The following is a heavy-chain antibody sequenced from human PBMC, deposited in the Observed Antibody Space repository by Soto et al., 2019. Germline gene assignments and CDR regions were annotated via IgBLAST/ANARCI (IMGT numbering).Heavy chain of an antibody. CDR2: IYSGGYT. D-gene: IGHD3-16*01. Sequence: EVQLVESGGGLIQPGGSLRLSCAVSGFTVSNNYMSWVRQAPGKGLEGVSVIYSGGYTAYGDSVKGRFTISRDNSKTTLYLQTKSPGADDPGVVSGGTPPGGGGYWGQGTLVTVSS. CDR1: GFTVSNNY. CDR3: GTPPGGGGY. V-gene: IGHV3-53*01. J-gene: IGHJ4*02.